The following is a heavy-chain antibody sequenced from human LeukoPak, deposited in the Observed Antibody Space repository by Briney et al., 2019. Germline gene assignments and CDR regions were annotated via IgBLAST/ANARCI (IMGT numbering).Heavy chain of an antibody. CDR1: GGTFSSYA. Sequence: ASVKVSCKASGGTFSSYAISWVRQAPGQGLEWMGGIIPIFGTANYAQKFQGRVTITADKSTSTAYMELSSLRSEDTAVYYCARGKGYGSGSYYKPYFDYWGQGTLVTVSS. J-gene: IGHJ4*02. D-gene: IGHD3-10*01. CDR2: IIPIFGTA. CDR3: ARGKGYGSGSYYKPYFDY. V-gene: IGHV1-69*06.